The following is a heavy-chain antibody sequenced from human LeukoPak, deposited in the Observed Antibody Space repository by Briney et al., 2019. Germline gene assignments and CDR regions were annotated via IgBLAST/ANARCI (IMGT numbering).Heavy chain of an antibody. CDR1: GFTFSDYY. J-gene: IGHJ4*02. D-gene: IGHD1-26*01. CDR3: ASGIGELPFDY. V-gene: IGHV3-11*01. Sequence: GGSLRLSCTVSGFTFSDYYMSWIRQAPGKGLEWVSYISSSGSTIYYADSVKGRFTISRDNAKNSLYLQMNSLRAEDTAVYYCASGIGELPFDYWGQGTLVTVSS. CDR2: ISSSGSTI.